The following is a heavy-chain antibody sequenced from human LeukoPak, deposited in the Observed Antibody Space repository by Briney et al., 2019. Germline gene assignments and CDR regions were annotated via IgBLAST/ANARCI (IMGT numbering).Heavy chain of an antibody. CDR1: GYSFTSYW. J-gene: IGHJ4*02. CDR2: IDPSDSNS. CDR3: ARRFKYCSSGSCGIDY. Sequence: GESLKISCKGSGYSFTSYWITWVRQMPGKGLEWMGRIDPSDSNSNYSPSFQGHVTMSADKSISTAYLQWRSMKASDTAMYYCARRFKYCSSGSCGIDYWGRGTLVTVSS. D-gene: IGHD2-15*01. V-gene: IGHV5-10-1*01.